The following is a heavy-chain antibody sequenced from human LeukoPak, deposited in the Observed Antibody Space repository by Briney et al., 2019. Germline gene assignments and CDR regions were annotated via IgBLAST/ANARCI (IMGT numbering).Heavy chain of an antibody. D-gene: IGHD6-19*01. Sequence: SETLSLTCAVYGGSFSGYCWSWIRQPPGKGLEWIGEINHSGSTNYNPSLKSRVTISVDTSKNQFSLKLSSVTAADTAVYYCARGNSTIAVAGTGLYYYYGMDVWGQGTTVTVSS. V-gene: IGHV4-34*01. CDR2: INHSGST. CDR1: GGSFSGYC. J-gene: IGHJ6*02. CDR3: ARGNSTIAVAGTGLYYYYGMDV.